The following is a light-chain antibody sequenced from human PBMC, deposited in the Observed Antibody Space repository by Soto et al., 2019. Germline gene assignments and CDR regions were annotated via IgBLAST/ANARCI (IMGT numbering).Light chain of an antibody. Sequence: TQSPGTLSLSPGERAPLSCRASQSVSSSYLAWYQQKPGQAPRLLIYGASSRATGIPDRFSGSGSGTDFTLTISRLEPEDFAVYYCQQYGSSWTFGQGTKV. V-gene: IGKV3-20*01. CDR2: GAS. J-gene: IGKJ1*01. CDR1: QSVSSSY. CDR3: QQYGSSWT.